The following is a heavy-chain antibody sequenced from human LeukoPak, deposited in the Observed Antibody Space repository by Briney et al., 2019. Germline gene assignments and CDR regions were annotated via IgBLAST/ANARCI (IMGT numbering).Heavy chain of an antibody. V-gene: IGHV3-23*01. CDR3: ATYRQIQVPFEF. D-gene: IGHD5-18*01. J-gene: IGHJ4*02. Sequence: MIWVRQAPGKGLEWVSTIFPSSVEIHYADSVKGRFTISRDNSRSTLSLQMDSLRAEDTATYYCATYRQIQVPFEFWGQGTLVTVSS. CDR2: IFPSSVEI.